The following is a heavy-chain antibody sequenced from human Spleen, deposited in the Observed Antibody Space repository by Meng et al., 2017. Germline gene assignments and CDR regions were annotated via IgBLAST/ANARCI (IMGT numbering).Heavy chain of an antibody. J-gene: IGHJ4*02. CDR1: GGSFSDYY. CDR2: INHSGST. D-gene: IGHD4-11*01. CDR3: ARGPTTMAHDFDY. Sequence: QVQLQQWGAGLLKPSATLSLPCAVSGGSFSDYYWSWIRQPPGKGLEWIGEINHSGSTNYNPSLESRATISVDTSQNNLSLKLSSVTAADSAVYYCARGPTTMAHDFDYWGQGTLVTVSS. V-gene: IGHV4-34*01.